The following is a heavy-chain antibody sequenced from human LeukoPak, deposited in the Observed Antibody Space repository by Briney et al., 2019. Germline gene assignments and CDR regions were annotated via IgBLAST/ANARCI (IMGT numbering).Heavy chain of an antibody. V-gene: IGHV4-39*01. CDR1: GGSISSSSYY. J-gene: IGHJ4*02. Sequence: PSETLSLTCTVSGGSISSSSYYWGWIRQPPGKGLEWIGSIYYSGSTYYNPSLKSRVTISVDTSKNQFSLKLSSVTAADTAVYYCARQPHYLPHYYFDYWGQGTLVTVSS. CDR3: ARQPHYLPHYYFDY. D-gene: IGHD1-14*01. CDR2: IYYSGST.